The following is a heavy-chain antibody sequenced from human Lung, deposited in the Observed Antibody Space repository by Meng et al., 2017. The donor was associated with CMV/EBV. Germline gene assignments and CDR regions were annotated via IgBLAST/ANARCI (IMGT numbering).Heavy chain of an antibody. V-gene: IGHV1-18*01. CDR1: GYTFTNYG. J-gene: IGHJ4*02. D-gene: IGHD1-26*01. CDR2: ISAYNGNT. Sequence: QATLVDAGGGVKKPGASLKVSCKAPGYTFTNYGITWVRQAPGQGLEWMGWISAYNGNTNYAQTLQGRVTMTTDTSTSTAYMELRSLRSDDTAVYYCARVEVGITSGDYWGQGTLVTVSS. CDR3: ARVEVGITSGDY.